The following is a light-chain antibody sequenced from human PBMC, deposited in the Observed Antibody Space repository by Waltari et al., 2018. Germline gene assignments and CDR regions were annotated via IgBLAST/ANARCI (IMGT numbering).Light chain of an antibody. V-gene: IGKV3-15*01. CDR1: QTIGTS. Sequence: DMVVTQSPATLSLSPGERATLSCRTSQTIGTSLAWYQQRPGQAPRLLIYRASTRATGIPDRFSGSGSESEFTLTISSLQSEDVALYYCQQYNNWPPGTFGQGTKVEI. J-gene: IGKJ1*01. CDR2: RAS. CDR3: QQYNNWPPGT.